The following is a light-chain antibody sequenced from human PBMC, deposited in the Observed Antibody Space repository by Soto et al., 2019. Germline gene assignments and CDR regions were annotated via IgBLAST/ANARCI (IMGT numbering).Light chain of an antibody. V-gene: IGKV1-39*01. Sequence: DIEMTQSPSTLSAYVGDRVTITCRASQRISSWLAWYQQKPGKAPRLLIYAASSFESGVPSRFSGSGSETDFTLTIISLQPEDFATYSCQHSTTWTFGQGTKVDIK. J-gene: IGKJ1*01. CDR2: AAS. CDR3: QHSTTWT. CDR1: QRISSW.